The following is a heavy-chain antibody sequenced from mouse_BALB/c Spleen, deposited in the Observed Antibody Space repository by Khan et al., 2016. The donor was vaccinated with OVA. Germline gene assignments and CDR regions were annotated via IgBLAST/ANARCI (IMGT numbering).Heavy chain of an antibody. CDR2: INTYTGEP. CDR1: GFTFTKYG. V-gene: IGHV9-3-1*01. D-gene: IGHD2-14*01. J-gene: IGHJ4*01. Sequence: QVQLKESGPELKKPGETVQISCKASGFTFTKYGMNWVKQAPGKGLKWMGWINTYTGEPTFADDFKGRFAFSLETSASTAYLQINSLKNEDTATYFCARVGYNGTMDCWGQGTSVTVSS. CDR3: ARVGYNGTMDC.